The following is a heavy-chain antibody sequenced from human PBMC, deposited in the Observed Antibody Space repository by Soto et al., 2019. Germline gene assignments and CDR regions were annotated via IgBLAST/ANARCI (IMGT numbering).Heavy chain of an antibody. CDR3: ARSKQWLVDH. V-gene: IGHV1-2*04. D-gene: IGHD6-19*01. CDR1: GYTFTGYY. J-gene: IGHJ4*02. CDR2: INPNSGGT. Sequence: ASVKVSCKASGYTFTGYYIHWVRQAPGQGLEWMGWINPNSGGTNYAQKFQGWVTMTRDTSISTAYMELSRLRSDDTAVYYCARSKQWLVDHWGQGTLVTVSS.